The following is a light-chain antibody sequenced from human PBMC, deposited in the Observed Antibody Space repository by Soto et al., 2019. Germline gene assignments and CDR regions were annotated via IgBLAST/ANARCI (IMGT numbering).Light chain of an antibody. CDR1: QNINNY. V-gene: IGKV1-33*01. J-gene: IGKJ5*01. CDR2: SAS. Sequence: DIQMTQSPSSLSATVGDRVTITCQASQNINNYLNWYQQKPGRAPKLLIYSASYLEAGVPSRFSGIGSGTDFTFTISSLQPEDFATYYCQQLFDSPITFGQGTRLEN. CDR3: QQLFDSPIT.